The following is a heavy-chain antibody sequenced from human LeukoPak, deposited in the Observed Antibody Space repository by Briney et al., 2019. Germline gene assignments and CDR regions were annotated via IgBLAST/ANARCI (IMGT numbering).Heavy chain of an antibody. CDR2: IYYSGST. CDR1: GGSISSGGYY. CDR3: AREVIGMATTRYFDY. D-gene: IGHD5-24*01. Sequence: SETLSLTCTVSGGSISSGGYYWSWIRQHPGKGLEWIGYIYYSGSTYYNPSLKSRVTISVDTSKNQFSLKLSSVTAADTAVYYCAREVIGMATTRYFDYWGQGTLVTVSS. V-gene: IGHV4-31*03. J-gene: IGHJ4*02.